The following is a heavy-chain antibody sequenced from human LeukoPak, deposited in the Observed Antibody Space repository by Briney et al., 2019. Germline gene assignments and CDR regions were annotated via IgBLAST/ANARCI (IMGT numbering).Heavy chain of an antibody. CDR3: AKGELADFDY. J-gene: IGHJ4*02. D-gene: IGHD1-26*01. Sequence: GGSLRLSCAASGFTFSSYSMNWVRQAPGKGLEWVSYISSSSSTIYYADSVKGRFTISRDNSKNTLYLQMNSLRAEDTAVYYCAKGELADFDYWGQGTLVTVSS. V-gene: IGHV3-48*01. CDR2: ISSSSSTI. CDR1: GFTFSSYS.